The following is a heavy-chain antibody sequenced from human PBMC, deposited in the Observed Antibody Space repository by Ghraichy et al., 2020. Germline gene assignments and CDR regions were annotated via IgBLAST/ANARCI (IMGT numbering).Heavy chain of an antibody. D-gene: IGHD3-9*01. J-gene: IGHJ4*02. Sequence: GGSLRLSCAASGFTFSSYWMSWVRQAPGKGLEWVANIKQDGSEKYYVDSVKGRFTISRDNAKNSLYLQMNSLRAEDPAVYYCARDTPYYDILTGYSAPFDYWGQGTLVTVSS. CDR1: GFTFSSYW. CDR2: IKQDGSEK. CDR3: ARDTPYYDILTGYSAPFDY. V-gene: IGHV3-7*03.